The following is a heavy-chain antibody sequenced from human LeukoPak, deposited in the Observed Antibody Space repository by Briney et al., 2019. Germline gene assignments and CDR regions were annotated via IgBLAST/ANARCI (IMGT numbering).Heavy chain of an antibody. CDR3: ARANWARFDY. CDR2: IKQDGSEK. D-gene: IGHD3-16*01. Sequence: PGGALSLSCAATGFTFSSYWMSWVRQAAGKGLEWVANIKQDGSEKNYVDSVNGRFTISRDNAKNALYRQMNSLRAEDTAVYYCARANWARFDYWGQGTLASVSS. J-gene: IGHJ4*02. V-gene: IGHV3-7*03. CDR1: GFTFSSYW.